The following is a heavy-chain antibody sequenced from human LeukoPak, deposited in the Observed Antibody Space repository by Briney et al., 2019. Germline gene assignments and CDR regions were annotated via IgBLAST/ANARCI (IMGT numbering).Heavy chain of an antibody. CDR3: ARVVDHDYGDYYLDY. V-gene: IGHV3-7*03. CDR1: GFIIISYR. CDR2: IKQDGSEK. D-gene: IGHD4-17*01. Sequence: GESLRLSCAASGFIIISYRMSWVRQAPGKGLEWVANIKQDGSEKYYVDSVKGRFTISRDNSKNTLYLQMNSLRAEDTAVYYCARVVDHDYGDYYLDYWGQGTLVTVSS. J-gene: IGHJ4*02.